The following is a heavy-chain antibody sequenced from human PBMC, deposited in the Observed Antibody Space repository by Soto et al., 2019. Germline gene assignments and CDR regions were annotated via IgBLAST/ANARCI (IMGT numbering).Heavy chain of an antibody. J-gene: IGHJ6*02. D-gene: IGHD3-10*01. Sequence: SVKVSCKASGGTFSSYAISWVRQAPGQGLEWMGGIIPIFGTANYAQKFQGRVTITADESTSTAYMELSSLRSEDTAVYYCARADYYGSGSYVGYYYGMDVWGQGTTVTVSS. CDR1: GGTFSSYA. CDR3: ARADYYGSGSYVGYYYGMDV. CDR2: IIPIFGTA. V-gene: IGHV1-69*13.